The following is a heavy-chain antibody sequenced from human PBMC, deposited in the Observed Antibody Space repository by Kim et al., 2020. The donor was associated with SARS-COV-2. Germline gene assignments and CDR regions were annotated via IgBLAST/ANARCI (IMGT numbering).Heavy chain of an antibody. Sequence: RFTISKDNSKNTLYLQMTSLRAEDTAVYYCAKDPVVVAASYYYYYGMDVWGQGTTVTVSS. D-gene: IGHD2-15*01. CDR3: AKDPVVVAASYYYYYGMDV. V-gene: IGHV3-23*01. J-gene: IGHJ6*02.